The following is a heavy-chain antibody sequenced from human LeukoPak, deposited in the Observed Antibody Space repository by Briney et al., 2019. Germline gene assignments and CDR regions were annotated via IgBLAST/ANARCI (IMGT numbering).Heavy chain of an antibody. CDR2: ISGSHT. Sequence: GGSLRLSCAASGFTFNAQDINWVRQGPGKGLEWVAGISGSHTFYADSVKGRFTFSRDNSKNTMYLQMNSLRVEDTAVYYCAKVNWEDYVCGNCWGQGTLVTVSS. D-gene: IGHD3-16*01. V-gene: IGHV3-23*01. J-gene: IGHJ4*02. CDR3: AKVNWEDYVCGNC. CDR1: GFTFNAQD.